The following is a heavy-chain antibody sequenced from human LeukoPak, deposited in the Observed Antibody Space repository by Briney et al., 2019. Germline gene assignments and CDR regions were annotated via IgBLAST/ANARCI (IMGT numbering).Heavy chain of an antibody. J-gene: IGHJ4*02. D-gene: IGHD1-1*01. CDR3: ARDLSTSSNWELDY. Sequence: ASVKVSCKASGYTFTSYGISWVRHAPGQGLEWKGWISAYNGNTNYAQKLQGRVTMTRDTSIGTVYMELSTLRSDDTAVYYCARDLSTSSNWELDYWGQGTLVTVSS. V-gene: IGHV1-18*01. CDR1: GYTFTSYG. CDR2: ISAYNGNT.